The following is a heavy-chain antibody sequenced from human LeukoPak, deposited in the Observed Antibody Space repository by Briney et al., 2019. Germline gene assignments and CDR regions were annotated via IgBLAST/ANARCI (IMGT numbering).Heavy chain of an antibody. CDR3: ATTTIRLGY. Sequence: PSETLSLTCTVSGGSISSSSHYWGWIRQPPGKGLEWIGSMYYRGSTYHNPSLKSRVTISVDTSKNQFSLKLSSVTAADTAVYYCATTTIRLGYWGQGTLVSVSS. V-gene: IGHV4-39*07. D-gene: IGHD1-26*01. CDR2: MYYRGST. CDR1: GGSISSSSHY. J-gene: IGHJ4*02.